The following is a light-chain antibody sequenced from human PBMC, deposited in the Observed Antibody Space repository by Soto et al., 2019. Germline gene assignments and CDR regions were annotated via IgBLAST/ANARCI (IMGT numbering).Light chain of an antibody. CDR3: MQTLQSRT. CDR1: QSLLHSNGYTY. J-gene: IGKJ4*01. CDR2: MGS. V-gene: IGKV2-28*01. Sequence: DIVMTQSPLSLPVTPGEPASISCRSSQSLLHSNGYTYLDWCLQKPGQSPQLLIYMGSNRASGVPDRFSGSGSGTDFTLKISRVEAEDVGVYYCMQTLQSRTFGGGTKVDIK.